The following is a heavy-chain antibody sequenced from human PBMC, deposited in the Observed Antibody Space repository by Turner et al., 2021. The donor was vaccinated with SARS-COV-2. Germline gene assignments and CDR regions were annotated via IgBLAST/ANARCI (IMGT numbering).Heavy chain of an antibody. V-gene: IGHV1-2*02. CDR1: GYTFTGYY. CDR2: INPSSGDA. J-gene: IGHJ4*02. CDR3: ARFSEY. Sequence: QVHLVQSGAEVKKPGASVKVSCKASGYTFTGYYMHWVRQAPGQGLEWMGWINPSSGDAMSARQFQGRLTIASDTSMTTVYMHLSGLTFDDTAVYYCARFSEYWGQGTLVTVSS.